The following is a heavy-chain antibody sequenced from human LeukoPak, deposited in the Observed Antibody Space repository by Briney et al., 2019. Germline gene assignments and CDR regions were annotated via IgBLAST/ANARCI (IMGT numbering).Heavy chain of an antibody. CDR1: GYTFTNYF. V-gene: IGHV1-46*01. Sequence: GASAKVSCKASGYTFTNYFMHWVRQVPGQGLEWMGVINPTGGGTTYAQRFQGRVTMTRDTSTSAVHMELSSLRSEDTAVYYCARGQNKCLGHWGQGTLVTVSS. D-gene: IGHD2/OR15-2a*01. J-gene: IGHJ4*02. CDR3: ARGQNKCLGH. CDR2: INPTGGGT.